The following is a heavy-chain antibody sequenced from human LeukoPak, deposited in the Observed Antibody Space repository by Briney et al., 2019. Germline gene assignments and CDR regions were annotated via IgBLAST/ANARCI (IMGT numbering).Heavy chain of an antibody. CDR3: ARDYYDSSASATYDY. CDR1: GFTFSTYT. Sequence: AGSLRLSCVASGFTFSTYTVNWVRQAPGKGLEWVSAIASDTTYMKYADSVKGRFSVSRDNAKNSVFLEMNSLRADDTAVYFCARDYYDSSASATYDYWGRGTLVTVSS. J-gene: IGHJ4*02. CDR2: IASDTTYM. V-gene: IGHV3-21*06. D-gene: IGHD3-22*01.